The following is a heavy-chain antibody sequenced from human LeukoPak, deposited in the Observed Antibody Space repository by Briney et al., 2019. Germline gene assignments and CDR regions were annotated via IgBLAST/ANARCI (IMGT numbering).Heavy chain of an antibody. CDR3: ASSSGWSFDDDY. CDR2: IWYDGSNK. Sequence: PGGSLRLSCAASGFTFSSYGMHWVRQAPGKGLEWVAVIWYDGSNKYYADSVKGRFTISRDNSKNTLYLQMNSLRAEDTAVYYCASSSGWSFDDDYWGQGTLVTVS. CDR1: GFTFSSYG. V-gene: IGHV3-33*01. D-gene: IGHD6-19*01. J-gene: IGHJ4*02.